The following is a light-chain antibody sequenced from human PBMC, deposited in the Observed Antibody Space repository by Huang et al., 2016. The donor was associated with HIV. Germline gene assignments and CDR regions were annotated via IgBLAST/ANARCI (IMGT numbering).Light chain of an antibody. Sequence: DIQMTQSPSTLSASVGDRVTITCRASQSISTWLAWYQQKPGKAPKRLISKASNLEDGVPSRFSGSGSGTEFTLTISSLQPDDFATYYCQQYSAYSWTFGQGTKVDIK. J-gene: IGKJ1*01. CDR2: KAS. CDR3: QQYSAYSWT. CDR1: QSISTW. V-gene: IGKV1-5*03.